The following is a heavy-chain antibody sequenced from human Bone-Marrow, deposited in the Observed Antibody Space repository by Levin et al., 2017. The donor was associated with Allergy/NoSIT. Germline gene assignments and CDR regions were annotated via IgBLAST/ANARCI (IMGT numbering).Heavy chain of an antibody. D-gene: IGHD6-19*01. CDR1: GVTFSSYW. Sequence: AASVKVSCAASGVTFSSYWMHWVRQTPGKGPVWVSRINRDGTITAYADSVKGRFTISRDNAKNTLYLQMNSLRAEDTAVYFCAREMAVAGTSWDFWGQGTLVTVSS. V-gene: IGHV3-74*03. CDR2: INRDGTIT. J-gene: IGHJ4*02. CDR3: AREMAVAGTSWDF.